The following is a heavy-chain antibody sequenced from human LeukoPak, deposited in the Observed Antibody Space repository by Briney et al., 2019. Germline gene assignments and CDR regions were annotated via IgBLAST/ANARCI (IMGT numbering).Heavy chain of an antibody. J-gene: IGHJ4*02. CDR1: GYTFTGYY. CDR3: ATSIAVTGTTGFDY. Sequence: ASVKVSRKASGYTFTGYYMHWVRQAPGQGLEWMGWINPNSGGTNYAQRFQGRVTMTRDTSISTAYMELSRLRSDDTAVYYCATSIAVTGTTGFDYWGQGTLVTVSS. CDR2: INPNSGGT. D-gene: IGHD6-19*01. V-gene: IGHV1-2*02.